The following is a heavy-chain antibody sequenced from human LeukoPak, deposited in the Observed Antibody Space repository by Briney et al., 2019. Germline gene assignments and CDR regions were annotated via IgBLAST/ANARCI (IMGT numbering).Heavy chain of an antibody. CDR2: ISAFDGDT. J-gene: IGHJ4*02. D-gene: IGHD1-26*01. V-gene: IGHV1-18*01. Sequence: GASVKVSCKASGYTFTSYGFTWVRQAPGQGLEWMGWISAFDGDTKYPQNLQGRVTMTTDTSTSTAYMELRSLRSDDTAVYYCARVKKWELLPDYWGQGTLVTVSS. CDR3: ARVKKWELLPDY. CDR1: GYTFTSYG.